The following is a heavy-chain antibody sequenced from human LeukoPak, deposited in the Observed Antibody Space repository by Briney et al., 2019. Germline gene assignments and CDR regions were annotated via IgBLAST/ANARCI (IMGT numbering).Heavy chain of an antibody. D-gene: IGHD2-8*02. Sequence: ASVKVSCKASGYTFTSYGISWVRQAPGQGLEWMGWISAYNGNTNYAQKLQGRVTMTTDTSTSTAYMELRSLRSDDTAVYYCARETPILDLSGYYYMDVWGKGTTVTISS. J-gene: IGHJ6*03. CDR3: ARETPILDLSGYYYMDV. CDR1: GYTFTSYG. V-gene: IGHV1-18*01. CDR2: ISAYNGNT.